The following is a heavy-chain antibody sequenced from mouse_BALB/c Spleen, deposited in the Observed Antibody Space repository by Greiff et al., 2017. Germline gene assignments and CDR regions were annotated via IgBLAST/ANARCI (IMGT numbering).Heavy chain of an antibody. Sequence: EVKVEESGGGLVQPGGSLRLSCATSGFTFTDYYMSWVRQPPGKALEWLGFIRNKANGYTTEYSASVKGRFTISRDNSQSILYLQMNTLRAEDSATYYCASGYLYYAMDYWGQGTSVTVSS. CDR1: GFTFTDYY. CDR2: IRNKANGYTT. D-gene: IGHD1-2*01. CDR3: ASGYLYYAMDY. J-gene: IGHJ4*01. V-gene: IGHV7-3*02.